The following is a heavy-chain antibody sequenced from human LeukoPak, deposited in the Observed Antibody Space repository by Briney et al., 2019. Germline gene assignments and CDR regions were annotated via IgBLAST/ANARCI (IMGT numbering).Heavy chain of an antibody. CDR3: ARQESEITTPANRYFDR. CDR1: GYRFTIYW. Sequence: GESLKISCKGSGYRFTIYWIGWVRQMPGKGLEWMGIIFPDDSDTIYSPSFQGQVTISADKSISTAYLQWSSLKASDSAMYYCARQESEITTPANRYFDRWGQGTLVTVSS. CDR2: IFPDDSDT. D-gene: IGHD2-15*01. J-gene: IGHJ4*02. V-gene: IGHV5-51*01.